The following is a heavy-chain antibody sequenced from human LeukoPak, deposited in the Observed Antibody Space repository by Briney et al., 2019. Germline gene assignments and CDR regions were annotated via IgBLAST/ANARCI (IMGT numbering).Heavy chain of an antibody. V-gene: IGHV4-59*08. Sequence: PSETLSLTCTVSGGSISSYYWSWIRQPPGKGLQWIGYIYYSGSTNYNPSLKSRVTLSVDTSKNQFSLKLSSVTAADTAVYYCARRLSGPGIAAAGSGYYFDYWGQGTLVTVSS. CDR2: IYYSGST. J-gene: IGHJ4*02. CDR1: GGSISSYY. CDR3: ARRLSGPGIAAAGSGYYFDY. D-gene: IGHD6-13*01.